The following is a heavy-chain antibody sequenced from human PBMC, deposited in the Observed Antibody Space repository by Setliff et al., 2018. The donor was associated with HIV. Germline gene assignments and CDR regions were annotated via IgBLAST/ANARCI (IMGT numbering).Heavy chain of an antibody. CDR2: IYNSGIT. D-gene: IGHD1-26*01. CDR1: GGSISSGGYY. J-gene: IGHJ6*02. Sequence: TLSLTCTVSGGSISSGGYYWSWIRQHPEKGLEWIGYIYNSGITYYSQSLYGRATISQDVIENQFSLRLDSVTAADTAVYYCEAATVGETGYYGIDVWGPGTTVTVSS. V-gene: IGHV4-31*03. CDR3: EAATVGETGYYGIDV.